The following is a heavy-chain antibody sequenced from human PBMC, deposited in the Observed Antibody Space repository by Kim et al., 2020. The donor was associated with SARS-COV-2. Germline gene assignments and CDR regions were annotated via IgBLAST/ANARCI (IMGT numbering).Heavy chain of an antibody. CDR3: ARDWGLDT. CDR2: GRNN. J-gene: IGHJ5*02. V-gene: IGHV3-30*01. D-gene: IGHD3-16*01. Sequence: GRNNYYVDSVKGRFTISKDNSKNTLYLQMNSLRPEDTAVYYCARDWGLDTWGQGTLVTVSS.